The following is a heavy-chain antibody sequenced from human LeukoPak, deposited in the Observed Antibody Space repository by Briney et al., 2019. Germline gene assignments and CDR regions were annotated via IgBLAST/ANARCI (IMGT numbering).Heavy chain of an antibody. Sequence: SETLSLTCTVSGGSISSCYWSWIRQPPGKGLEWIGYIYYSGSTNYNPSLKSRVTISVDTSKNQFSLKLSSVTAADTAVYYCARGTYYDFWSGYNYMDVWGKGTTVTVSS. D-gene: IGHD3-3*01. CDR2: IYYSGST. CDR3: ARGTYYDFWSGYNYMDV. CDR1: GGSISSCY. V-gene: IGHV4-59*01. J-gene: IGHJ6*03.